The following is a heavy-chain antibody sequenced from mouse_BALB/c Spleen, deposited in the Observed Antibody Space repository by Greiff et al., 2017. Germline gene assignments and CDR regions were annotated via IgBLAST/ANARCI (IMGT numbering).Heavy chain of an antibody. CDR1: GFTFSSFG. CDR2: ISSGSSTI. V-gene: IGHV5-17*02. J-gene: IGHJ2*01. CDR3: ARDSGYYGSSYYFDY. D-gene: IGHD1-1*01. Sequence: EVQRVESGGGLVQPGGSRKLSCAASGFTFSSFGMHWVRQAPEKGLEWVAYISSGSSTIYYADTVKGRFTISRDNPKNTLFLQMTSLRSEDTAMYYCARDSGYYGSSYYFDYWGQGTTLTVSS.